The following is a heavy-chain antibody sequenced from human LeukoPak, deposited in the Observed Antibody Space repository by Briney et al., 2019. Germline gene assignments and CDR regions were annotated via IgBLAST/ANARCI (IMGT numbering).Heavy chain of an antibody. Sequence: GASVKVSCKASGYIFTSYAMHWVRQAPGQRLEWMGWINAANGNTKYSQKFQGRVTMTEDTSTDTAYMELSSLRSEDTAVYYCATGATQRDTLSALDYWGQGTLVTVSS. CDR2: INAANGNT. J-gene: IGHJ4*02. CDR3: ATGATQRDTLSALDY. D-gene: IGHD2/OR15-2a*01. V-gene: IGHV1-3*01. CDR1: GYIFTSYA.